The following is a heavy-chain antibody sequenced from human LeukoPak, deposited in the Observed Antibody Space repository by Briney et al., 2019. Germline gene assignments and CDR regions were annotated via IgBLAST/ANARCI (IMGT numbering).Heavy chain of an antibody. Sequence: PGGSLRLSCVGSGFTFSDYAIHWVRQAPGKGLEWVAVSAHDEVGKQFADSVKGRFTLSRDNSRDSVHLQMNRLRDEDTAVYYCAKDRGYGENEPFESWGQGSLVTVSS. D-gene: IGHD4/OR15-4a*01. V-gene: IGHV3-30*18. J-gene: IGHJ4*02. CDR1: GFTFSDYA. CDR3: AKDRGYGENEPFES. CDR2: SAHDEVGK.